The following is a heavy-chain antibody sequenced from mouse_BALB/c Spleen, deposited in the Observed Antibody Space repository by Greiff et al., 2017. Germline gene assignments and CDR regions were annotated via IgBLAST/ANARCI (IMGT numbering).Heavy chain of an antibody. CDR3: ARGHYGRGGDY. J-gene: IGHJ4*01. V-gene: IGHV3-6*02. CDR2: ISYDGSN. D-gene: IGHD1-1*01. Sequence: EVHLVESGPGLVKPSQSLSLTCSVTGYSITSGYYWNWIRQFPGNKLEWMGYISYDGSNNYNPSLKNRISITRDTSKNQFFLKLNSVTTEDTATYYCARGHYGRGGDYWGQGTSVTVSS. CDR1: GYSITSGYY.